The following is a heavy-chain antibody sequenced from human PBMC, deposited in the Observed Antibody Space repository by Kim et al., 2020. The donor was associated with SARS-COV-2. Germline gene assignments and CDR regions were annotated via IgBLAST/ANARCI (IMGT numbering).Heavy chain of an antibody. Sequence: GGSLRLSCAASGFTFSSYSMNWVRQAPGKGLEWVSSISSSSYIYYADSVKGRFTISRDNAKNSLYLQMNSLRAEDTAVYYCARDGQFLEWLSPWYYYYYMDVWGRGAALTVSS. D-gene: IGHD3-3*01. J-gene: IGHJ6*03. CDR2: ISSSSYI. CDR3: ARDGQFLEWLSPWYYYYYMDV. CDR1: GFTFSSYS. V-gene: IGHV3-21*01.